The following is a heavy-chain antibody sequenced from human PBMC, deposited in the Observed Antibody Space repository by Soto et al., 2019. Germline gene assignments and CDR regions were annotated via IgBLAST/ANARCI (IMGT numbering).Heavy chain of an antibody. Sequence: QVQLVHSGAEVKKPGASVKVSCKASGYTFTSYDINWVRQATGQGLEWMGWMNPHSGKTGYAQKFQGRVTMTRNTSISTAYMELSSLTSEDTAVYYCARRIVPAAAGIGMDVWGQGPTVTVSS. CDR2: MNPHSGKT. CDR1: GYTFTSYD. CDR3: ARRIVPAAAGIGMDV. V-gene: IGHV1-8*01. J-gene: IGHJ6*02. D-gene: IGHD2-2*01.